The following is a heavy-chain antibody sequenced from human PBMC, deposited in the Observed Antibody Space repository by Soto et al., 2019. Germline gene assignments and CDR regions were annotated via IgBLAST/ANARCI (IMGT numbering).Heavy chain of an antibody. Sequence: GGSLRLSCAASGFTFSSYGMHWVRQAPGKGLEWVAVIWYDGSNKYYADSVKGRFTISRDNSKNTLYLQMNSLRAEDTAVYYCARAFRTKVVVPADLITYYYYYMDVWGKGTTVTVSS. V-gene: IGHV3-33*01. D-gene: IGHD2-2*01. CDR1: GFTFSSYG. CDR2: IWYDGSNK. J-gene: IGHJ6*03. CDR3: ARAFRTKVVVPADLITYYYYYMDV.